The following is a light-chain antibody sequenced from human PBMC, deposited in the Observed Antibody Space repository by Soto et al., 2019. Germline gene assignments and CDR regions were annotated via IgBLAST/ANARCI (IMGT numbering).Light chain of an antibody. Sequence: DIQMTQSPSTLSASVGDRVTITCRASQSISTWLAWYQQKPGKAPNLLIYDASSLESGVPSRFSGSGSGTEFTLTISSLQPDDSATYYCQQLNSYPITFGQGTRLEI. J-gene: IGKJ5*01. CDR1: QSISTW. CDR3: QQLNSYPIT. CDR2: DAS. V-gene: IGKV1-5*01.